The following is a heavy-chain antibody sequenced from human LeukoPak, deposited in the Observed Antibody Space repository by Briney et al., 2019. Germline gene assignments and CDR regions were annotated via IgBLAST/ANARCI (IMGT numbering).Heavy chain of an antibody. V-gene: IGHV6-1*01. CDR3: ARTGGHFDY. CDR1: GDSVSSNSAA. J-gene: IGHJ4*02. D-gene: IGHD3-10*01. Sequence: SETLSLTCAISGDSVSSNSAAWNWIRQSPSRGLKWLGRTYYRSKWYSEYAVSVRGRTTINPDTYKIQFSLQLKSVTPEDTAVYYCARTGGHFDYWGQGTLVTVSS. CDR2: TYYRSKWYS.